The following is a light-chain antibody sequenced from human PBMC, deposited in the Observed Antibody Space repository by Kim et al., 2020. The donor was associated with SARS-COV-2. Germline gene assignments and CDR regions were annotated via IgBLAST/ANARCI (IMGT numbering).Light chain of an antibody. CDR1: QRINNY. J-gene: IGKJ4*01. CDR2: DAS. V-gene: IGKV3-11*01. Sequence: LAPGETATLSCRASQRINNYLAWYQQKFGQAPRLLVYDASNRAPGIPDRFRGSGSGTDFTLTISSVEPEDFAIYYCQQGSNRPLTFGGGTKVDIK. CDR3: QQGSNRPLT.